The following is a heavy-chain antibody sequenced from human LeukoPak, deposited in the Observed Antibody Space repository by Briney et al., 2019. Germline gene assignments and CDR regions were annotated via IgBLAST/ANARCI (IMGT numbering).Heavy chain of an antibody. D-gene: IGHD5-12*01. CDR3: ARGRSTGYPYYFEY. Sequence: DSVKVSCKASGYTFTSYDINWVRQATGQGLEWMGWMNPNSGSTGYAQKFQGRVTITRNTSISTGYMELSGLRSEDTAVYYCARGRSTGYPYYFEYWGQGTLVTVSS. J-gene: IGHJ4*02. V-gene: IGHV1-8*03. CDR2: MNPNSGST. CDR1: GYTFTSYD.